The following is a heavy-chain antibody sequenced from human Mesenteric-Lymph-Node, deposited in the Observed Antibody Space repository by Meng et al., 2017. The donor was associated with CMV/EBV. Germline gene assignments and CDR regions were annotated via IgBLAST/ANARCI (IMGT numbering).Heavy chain of an antibody. CDR2: IYYSGST. J-gene: IGHJ5*02. V-gene: IGHV4-39*01. CDR1: GGSVSSSNYS. CDR3: ARLYSDFWRFDP. D-gene: IGHD3-3*01. Sequence: TVSGGSVSSSNYSWAWIRQPPGKDLEWIGSIYYSGSTYYNPSLKSRLTISVDTSKNQFSLNLSSVTAADTAVYYCARLYSDFWRFDPWGQGTLVTVSS.